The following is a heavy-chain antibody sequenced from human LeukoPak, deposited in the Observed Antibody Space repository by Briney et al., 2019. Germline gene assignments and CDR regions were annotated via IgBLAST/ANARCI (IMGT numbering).Heavy chain of an antibody. V-gene: IGHV5-51*01. CDR3: AATSGFYESLDF. CDR2: IYPGDSET. D-gene: IGHD5-12*01. J-gene: IGHJ4*02. CDR1: AHTFSNYW. Sequence: GESLKISCRASAHTFSNYWIAWVRQLPGKGLESVGIIYPGDSETRYSPSFQGQVTISVDMSSSTAYLQWNSLKAPDTAMYYCAATSGFYESLDFWGQGTLVTVSS.